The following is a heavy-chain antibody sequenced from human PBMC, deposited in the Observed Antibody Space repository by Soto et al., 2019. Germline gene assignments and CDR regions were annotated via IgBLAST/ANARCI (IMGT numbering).Heavy chain of an antibody. CDR3: ARPPNGWYELHY. CDR1: GGSISGYS. D-gene: IGHD6-19*01. J-gene: IGHJ4*02. CDR2: IHRGGST. Sequence: SETLSLTCTVSGGSISGYSWGWIRQPPGKTLEWIGYIHRGGSTNYNPSLKSRVTISVDTSRNQFSLRLSSVTAADTAVYYCARPPNGWYELHYWVQGILVTVSS. V-gene: IGHV4-59*01.